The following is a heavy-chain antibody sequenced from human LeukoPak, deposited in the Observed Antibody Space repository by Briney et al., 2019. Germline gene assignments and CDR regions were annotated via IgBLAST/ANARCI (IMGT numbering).Heavy chain of an antibody. Sequence: PGGSLRLSCAASGFTFSSYAMSWVRQAPGKGLEWVSAISGSGGSTYYADSVKGRFAISRDNSKNTLYLQMNSLRAEDTAVYYCAKGYDSSGYYFDYWGQGTLVTVSS. D-gene: IGHD3-22*01. J-gene: IGHJ4*02. CDR1: GFTFSSYA. CDR2: ISGSGGST. CDR3: AKGYDSSGYYFDY. V-gene: IGHV3-23*01.